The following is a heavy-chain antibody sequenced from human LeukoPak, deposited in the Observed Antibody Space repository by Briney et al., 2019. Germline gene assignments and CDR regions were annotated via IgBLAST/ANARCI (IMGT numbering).Heavy chain of an antibody. D-gene: IGHD5-12*01. J-gene: IGHJ4*02. CDR3: AKLTVATFRSLFDS. V-gene: IGHV3-23*01. CDR2: ISGRADST. Sequence: PGESLRLSCVASGFIFSSYAMTWVRQTPGEGLEWVSGISGRADSTYYADSVKGRFTISRDNSKNTLYLQMNSLRADDTAVYYCAKLTVATFRSLFDSWGQGTLVAVSS. CDR1: GFIFSSYA.